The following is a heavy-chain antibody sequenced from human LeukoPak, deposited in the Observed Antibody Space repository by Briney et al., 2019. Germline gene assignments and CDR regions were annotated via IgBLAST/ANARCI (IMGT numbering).Heavy chain of an antibody. D-gene: IGHD3-9*01. J-gene: IGHJ4*02. CDR3: ARRNNDILTGYGEDLDY. CDR2: IYYSGST. V-gene: IGHV4-39*01. CDR1: GGSISSSSYY. Sequence: SETLSLTCTVSGGSISSSSYYWGWIRQPPGEGLEWIGSIYYSGSTYYNPSLKSRVTISVDTSKNQFSLKLSSVTAADTAVYYCARRNNDILTGYGEDLDYWGQGTLVTVSS.